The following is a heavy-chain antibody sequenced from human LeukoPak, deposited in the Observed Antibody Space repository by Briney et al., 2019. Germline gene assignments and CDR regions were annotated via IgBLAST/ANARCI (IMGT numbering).Heavy chain of an antibody. CDR2: ISYDGSNK. D-gene: IGHD1-26*01. V-gene: IGHV3-30-3*01. J-gene: IGHJ4*02. CDR1: GFTFSSYA. Sequence: QPGRSLRLSCAASGFTFSSYAMHWVRQAPGKGLEWVTVISYDGSNKYYADSVKGRFTVSRDNSKNTLYLQMNSLRAEDTAVYYCARDLRVGPTGPGAVWGQGTLVTVSS. CDR3: ARDLRVGPTGPGAV.